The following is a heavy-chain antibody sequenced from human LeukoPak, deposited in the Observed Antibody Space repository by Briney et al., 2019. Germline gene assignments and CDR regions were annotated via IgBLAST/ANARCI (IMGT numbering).Heavy chain of an antibody. Sequence: SVKVSCKASGGTFSSYAISWARQAPGQGLEWMGGIIPIFGTANYAQKFQGRVTITTDESTSTAYMELSSLRSEDTAVYYCARDQRLSSSWAFNWFDPWGQGTLVTVSS. D-gene: IGHD6-13*01. CDR2: IIPIFGTA. J-gene: IGHJ5*02. CDR3: ARDQRLSSSWAFNWFDP. V-gene: IGHV1-69*05. CDR1: GGTFSSYA.